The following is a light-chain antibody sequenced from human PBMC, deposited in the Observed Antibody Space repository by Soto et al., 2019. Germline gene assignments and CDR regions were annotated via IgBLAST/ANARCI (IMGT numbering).Light chain of an antibody. J-gene: IGKJ2*01. CDR2: KVS. Sequence: DLVLTQTPLSSPVTLGQPASISCRSSQSLVHSDGNTYLSWLQQRPGQPPRLLIYKVSNRFSGXPXRCXGIGAGTDFTLKIRRVEAEDVGVYYCMQATQYRPYTFGQGTKLEIK. CDR3: MQATQYRPYT. CDR1: QSLVHSDGNTY. V-gene: IGKV2-24*01.